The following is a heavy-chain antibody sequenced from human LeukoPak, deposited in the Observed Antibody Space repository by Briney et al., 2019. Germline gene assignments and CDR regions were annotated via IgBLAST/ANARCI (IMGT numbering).Heavy chain of an antibody. CDR1: GFTFSSYA. CDR3: ARANSLVVVVAATVDY. V-gene: IGHV3-30-3*01. CDR2: ISYDGSNK. J-gene: IGHJ4*02. Sequence: GGSLRLSCAASGFTFSSYAMHWVRQAPGKGLEWVAVISYDGSNKYYADSVKGRFTISRDNSKNTLYLQMNSLRAEDTAVYYCARANSLVVVVAATVDYWGQGPLVTVSS. D-gene: IGHD2-15*01.